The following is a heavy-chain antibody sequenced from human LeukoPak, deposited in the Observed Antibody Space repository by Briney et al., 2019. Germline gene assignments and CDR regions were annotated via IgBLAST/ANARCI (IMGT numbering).Heavy chain of an antibody. CDR3: ARDLVDIVARAYYFDY. J-gene: IGHJ4*02. D-gene: IGHD5-12*01. CDR1: GFTFSSYW. V-gene: IGHV3-7*01. CDR2: IKQDGSEK. Sequence: PGGSLRLSCAASGFTFSSYWMSWIRQAPGKGLEWVANIKQDGSEKYYVDSVKGRFTISRDNAKNSLYLQMNSLRAEDTAVYYCARDLVDIVARAYYFDYWGQGTLVTVSS.